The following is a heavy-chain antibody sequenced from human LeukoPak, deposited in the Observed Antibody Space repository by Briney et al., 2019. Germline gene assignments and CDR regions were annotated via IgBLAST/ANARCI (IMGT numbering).Heavy chain of an antibody. V-gene: IGHV5-51*01. Sequence: GESLKISCKNSGYIFTNYWIGWVRQMPGKGLEWMGIIYPGDSDTRYSPSFQGQVTISADKSITTAYLQLNSLKASDTAMYYCARLEPTYYYGSGRLDPWGQGTLVTVSS. D-gene: IGHD3-10*01. CDR1: GYIFTNYW. CDR3: ARLEPTYYYGSGRLDP. CDR2: IYPGDSDT. J-gene: IGHJ5*02.